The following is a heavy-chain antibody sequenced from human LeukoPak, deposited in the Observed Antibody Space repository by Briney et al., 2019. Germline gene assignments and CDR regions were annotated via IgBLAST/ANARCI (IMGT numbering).Heavy chain of an antibody. CDR1: GFTFSSYW. CDR2: INSDGSST. J-gene: IGHJ5*02. Sequence: GGSLRLSCAASGFTFSSYWMHWVRQAPGKGLVWVSRINSDGSSTSYADSVKGRFTISRDNAKNTLYLQMNSLRAEDTAVYYCARGGGYCSSTSCYGWFDPWGQGTLVTVSS. D-gene: IGHD2-2*01. CDR3: ARGGGYCSSTSCYGWFDP. V-gene: IGHV3-74*01.